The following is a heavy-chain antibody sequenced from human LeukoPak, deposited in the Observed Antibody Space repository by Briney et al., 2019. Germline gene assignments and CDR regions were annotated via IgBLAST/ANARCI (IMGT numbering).Heavy chain of an antibody. CDR1: GFPFSNSY. Sequence: PGGSLPLSCVASGFPFSNSYITGVPQAPGKGLGWVSIINSDGSTYYTVSVKGRITISRDNSKNTVFLQMNSLRAEDTAVYYCARDLNCWGQGTLVTVSS. CDR2: INSDGST. V-gene: IGHV3-53*01. J-gene: IGHJ4*02. CDR3: ARDLNC.